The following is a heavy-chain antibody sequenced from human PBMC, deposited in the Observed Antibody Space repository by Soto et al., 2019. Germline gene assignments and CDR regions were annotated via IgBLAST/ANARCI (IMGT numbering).Heavy chain of an antibody. CDR1: GLTLSRSW. CDR2: IKEDGSEI. Sequence: GYPRISCASSGLTLSRSWTYLVRQATGKGLEWVANIKEDGSEINYVDSVKGRFTISRDNAKNSLYLQMNSLRVEDTAVYYCARSLLRGQGTLVT. CDR3: ARSLL. J-gene: IGHJ4*02. V-gene: IGHV3-7*01.